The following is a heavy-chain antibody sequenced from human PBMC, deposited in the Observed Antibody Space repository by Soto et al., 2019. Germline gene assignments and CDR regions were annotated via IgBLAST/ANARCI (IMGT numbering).Heavy chain of an antibody. CDR2: VYTSGQN. J-gene: IGHJ4*02. CDR3: ARAGFECLYLDQ. Sequence: QAPGKSLEWVSVVYTSGQNHHPLSVKGPFTVSREIYTIRGCLQMTELSVEDMATYYCARAGFECLYLDQWGRGTLVTVSS. D-gene: IGHD3-3*01. V-gene: IGHV3-53*01.